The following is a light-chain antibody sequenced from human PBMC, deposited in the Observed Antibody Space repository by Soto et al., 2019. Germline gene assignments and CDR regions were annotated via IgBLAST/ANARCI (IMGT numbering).Light chain of an antibody. J-gene: IGLJ2*01. CDR1: PSDIGAYNY. Sequence: QSALTQPASVSGSPGQSITISCSGTPSDIGAYNYVSWYQHLPGKAPKVIIYDVTNRPSGVSSRFSGSKSGITASLTIFGLQAEDEANYYGGSYTISSTLMIFGGGTKLTVL. CDR3: GSYTISSTLMI. V-gene: IGLV2-14*03. CDR2: DVT.